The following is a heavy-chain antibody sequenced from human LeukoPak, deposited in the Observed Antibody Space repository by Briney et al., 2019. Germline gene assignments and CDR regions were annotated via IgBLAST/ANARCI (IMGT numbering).Heavy chain of an antibody. CDR1: DDSISTYY. J-gene: IGHJ5*02. CDR3: ARKALPGNWFDP. CDR2: IFTSGST. V-gene: IGHV4-4*07. Sequence: SETLSLTCTVSDDSISTYYWSWIRQPAGKGLEWIGRIFTSGSTNYNPSLKSRVTMSLDTSKNQFSLKLSSVTAADTAVYYCARKALPGNWFDPWGQGALVTVSS.